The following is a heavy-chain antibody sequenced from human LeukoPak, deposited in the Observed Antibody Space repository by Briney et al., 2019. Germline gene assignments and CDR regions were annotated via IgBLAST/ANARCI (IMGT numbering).Heavy chain of an antibody. CDR3: ARVGILNDFWSGYPFDP. J-gene: IGHJ5*02. CDR1: AGTFSTYA. CDR2: ISTIFGTT. D-gene: IGHD3-3*01. V-gene: IGHV1-69*05. Sequence: SVKVSCKASAGTFSTYAISWVRQAPGQGIEWMGRISTIFGTTNSAEKFQGTVTITTDESTSTAYVELRSRRSENTAVYYCARVGILNDFWSGYPFDPWGQGTLVTVSS.